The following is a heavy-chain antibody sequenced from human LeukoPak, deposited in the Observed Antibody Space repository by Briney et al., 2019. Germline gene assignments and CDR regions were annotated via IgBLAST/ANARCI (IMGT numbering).Heavy chain of an antibody. J-gene: IGHJ4*02. CDR2: ISGSGGST. V-gene: IGHV3-23*01. CDR1: GFTFSSYA. D-gene: IGHD2-21*01. CDR3: TSYYLYLFDY. Sequence: GGSLRLSCAASGFTFSSYAMSWVRQAPGKGLEWVSAISGSGGSTYYADSVEGRFTISRDNSKNTLYLQMNSLRAEDTAVYYCTSYYLYLFDYWGQGTLVTVSS.